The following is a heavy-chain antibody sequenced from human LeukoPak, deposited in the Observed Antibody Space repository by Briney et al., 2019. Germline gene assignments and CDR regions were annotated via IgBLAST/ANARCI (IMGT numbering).Heavy chain of an antibody. CDR1: GFTVSSNH. J-gene: IGHJ4*02. D-gene: IGHD6-19*01. Sequence: GGSLRLSCAACGFTVSSNHMSWVRQAPGKGLEWVSVLLTDGTTYYADSAKGRFTISRDNSKYTLFLQMNSLRADDMAVYYCARDLHISGWYALFDFWGQGALVTVSS. CDR3: ARDLHISGWYALFDF. V-gene: IGHV3-53*01. CDR2: LLTDGTT.